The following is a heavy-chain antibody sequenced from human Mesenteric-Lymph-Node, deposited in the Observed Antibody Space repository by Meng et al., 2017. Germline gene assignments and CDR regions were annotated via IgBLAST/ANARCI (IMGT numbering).Heavy chain of an antibody. V-gene: IGHV3-21*01. Sequence: GESLKISCAASGFTFSSYAMSWVRQAPGKGLEWVSSISSSSSYIYYADSVKGRFTISRDNAKNSLYLQMNSLRAEDTAVYYCARGRVLLWFGELSRAYDYWGQGTLVTVSS. CDR2: ISSSSSYI. D-gene: IGHD3-10*01. J-gene: IGHJ4*02. CDR3: ARGRVLLWFGELSRAYDY. CDR1: GFTFSSYA.